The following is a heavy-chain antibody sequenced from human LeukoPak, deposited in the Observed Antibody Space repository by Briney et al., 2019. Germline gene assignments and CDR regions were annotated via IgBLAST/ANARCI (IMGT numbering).Heavy chain of an antibody. V-gene: IGHV4-59*01. Sequence: PSETLSLTCTVSGGSISSYYWSWIRQPPGKGLEWIGYIYYSGSTNYNPSLKSRVTISVDTSKNQFSLKLSSVTAADTAVYYCARAPLGWLVGYFDYWGQGTLVTVSS. CDR2: IYYSGST. CDR1: GGSISSYY. CDR3: ARAPLGWLVGYFDY. J-gene: IGHJ4*02. D-gene: IGHD5-24*01.